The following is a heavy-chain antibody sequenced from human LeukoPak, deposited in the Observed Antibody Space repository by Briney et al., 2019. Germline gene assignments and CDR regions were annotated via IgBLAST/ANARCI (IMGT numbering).Heavy chain of an antibody. J-gene: IGHJ4*02. Sequence: SVKVSCKASGGTFSSYAISWVRQAPGQGLEWMGGIIPIFGTANYAQKFQGRVTITADKSTSTAYMELSSLRSEDTAVYYCARVGDSSGYYYANYFDYWGQGTLVTVSS. CDR1: GGTFSSYA. CDR2: IIPIFGTA. D-gene: IGHD3-22*01. CDR3: ARVGDSSGYYYANYFDY. V-gene: IGHV1-69*06.